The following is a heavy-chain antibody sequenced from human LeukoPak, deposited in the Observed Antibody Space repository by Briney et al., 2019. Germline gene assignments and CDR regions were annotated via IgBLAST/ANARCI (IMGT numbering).Heavy chain of an antibody. D-gene: IGHD6-19*01. Sequence: SETLSLTCTVSGGPISSYYWSWIRQPPGKGLEWIGYIYYSGSTNYNPSLKSRVTISVDTSKNQFSLKLSSVTAADTAVYYCARDGGYSSGQDGMDVWGQGTTVTVSS. J-gene: IGHJ6*02. CDR2: IYYSGST. CDR3: ARDGGYSSGQDGMDV. V-gene: IGHV4-59*01. CDR1: GGPISSYY.